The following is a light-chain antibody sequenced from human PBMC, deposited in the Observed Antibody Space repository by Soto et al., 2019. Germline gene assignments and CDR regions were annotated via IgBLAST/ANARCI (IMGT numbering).Light chain of an antibody. Sequence: QSVLTQPPSVSGAAGQRVTISCTGSSSNIGAGYDVHWYHQLPGTAPKLLIYANNNRPSGVPDRFSGSKSGTSASLAITGLQAEDETDYYCQSYDSSLSGVFGGGTKLTVL. V-gene: IGLV1-40*01. J-gene: IGLJ2*01. CDR3: QSYDSSLSGV. CDR2: ANN. CDR1: SSNIGAGYD.